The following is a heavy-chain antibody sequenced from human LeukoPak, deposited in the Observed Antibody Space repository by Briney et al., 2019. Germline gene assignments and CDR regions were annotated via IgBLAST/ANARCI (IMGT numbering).Heavy chain of an antibody. D-gene: IGHD6-19*01. CDR3: AVAVAGPDDAFDI. CDR2: ISSSSSTI. Sequence: GGSLRLSCAASGFTSSSYSMNWVRQAPGKGLEWVSYISSSSSTIYYADSVKGRFTISRDNAKNSLYLQMNSLRAEDTAVYYCAVAVAGPDDAFDIWGQGTMVTVSS. V-gene: IGHV3-48*01. CDR1: GFTSSSYS. J-gene: IGHJ3*02.